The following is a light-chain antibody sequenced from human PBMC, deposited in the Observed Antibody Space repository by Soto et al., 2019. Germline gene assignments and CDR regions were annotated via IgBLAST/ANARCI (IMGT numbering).Light chain of an antibody. CDR2: KVS. CDR1: QRLVHSDGIAY. J-gene: IGKJ5*01. Sequence: DVVMTQSPLSLPVTLGQSASISCRSNQRLVHSDGIAYFSWFQQRPGRSPRRLIYKVSNRDSGVPARFSGSGSGTDFALKISRVEAEDVGVHYCMQGTHWPITFGQGTRLEIK. V-gene: IGKV2-30*02. CDR3: MQGTHWPIT.